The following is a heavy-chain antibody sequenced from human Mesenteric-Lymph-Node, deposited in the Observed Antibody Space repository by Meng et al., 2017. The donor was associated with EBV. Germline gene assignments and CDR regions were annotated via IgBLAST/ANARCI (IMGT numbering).Heavy chain of an antibody. D-gene: IGHD1-1*01. CDR3: ARDRGLERNDGIDY. V-gene: IGHV1-69*06. Sequence: QVQVVESGAGVKKPGSSVKVSCKASRGTFSSYAISGVRQAPGQGLEWMGGIIPIFGTANYAQKFQGRVTITADKSTSTAYMELSSLRSEDTAVYYCARDRGLERNDGIDYWGQGTLVTVSS. CDR1: RGTFSSYA. CDR2: IIPIFGTA. J-gene: IGHJ4*02.